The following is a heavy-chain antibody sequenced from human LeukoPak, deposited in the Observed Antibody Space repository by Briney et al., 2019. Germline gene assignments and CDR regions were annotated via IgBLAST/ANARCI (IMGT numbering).Heavy chain of an antibody. V-gene: IGHV4-39*01. CDR3: ARSEAARNDAFDI. CDR1: GGSISSSSYY. CDR2: IYYSGST. J-gene: IGHJ3*02. D-gene: IGHD1-14*01. Sequence: SETLSLTCTVSGGSISSSSYYWGWIRQPPGKGLEWIGSIYYSGSTYYNPSLKSRVTISVDTSKNQFSLKLSSVTAADTAVYYCARSEAARNDAFDIWGQGTMVTVSS.